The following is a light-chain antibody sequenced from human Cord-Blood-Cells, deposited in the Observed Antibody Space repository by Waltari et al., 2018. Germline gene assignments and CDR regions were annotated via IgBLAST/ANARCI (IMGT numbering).Light chain of an antibody. Sequence: QSALTQPAPVSGSPGQSITISCTGTSSAVGSYNLVSWYQQHPRTAPELMIYEVRKRPSGVSNRFSGSKSGNTASLTISGLQAEDEADYYCCSYAGSSTYVFGTGTKVTVL. CDR2: EVR. CDR1: SSAVGSYNL. J-gene: IGLJ1*01. CDR3: CSYAGSSTYV. V-gene: IGLV2-23*02.